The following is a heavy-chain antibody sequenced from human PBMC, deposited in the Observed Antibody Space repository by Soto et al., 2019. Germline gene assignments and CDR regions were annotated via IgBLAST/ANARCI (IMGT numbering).Heavy chain of an antibody. J-gene: IGHJ6*03. D-gene: IGHD3-10*01. CDR2: IYYSGST. V-gene: IGHV4-39*01. Sequence: SETLSLTCTVSGGSISSSSYYWGWIRQPPGKGLEWIGSIYYSGSTYYNPSLKSRVTISVDTSKDQFSLKLSSVTAADTAVYYCASIRRAYYYGSGSLHYYYMDVWGKGTTVTVSS. CDR1: GGSISSSSYY. CDR3: ASIRRAYYYGSGSLHYYYMDV.